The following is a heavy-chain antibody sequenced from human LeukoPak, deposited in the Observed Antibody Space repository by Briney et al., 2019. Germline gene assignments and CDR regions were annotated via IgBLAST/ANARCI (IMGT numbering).Heavy chain of an antibody. D-gene: IGHD6-19*01. Sequence: GGSLRLSCAASGFSFDDYDMSWVRQAPGKGLEWVSLIYSGGVTYYADSVKGRFIISRDNSKNTLFLQMNSLRAEDTAVYYCARAPSGWSDYWYFDLWGRGTLVTVSS. CDR3: ARAPSGWSDYWYFDL. CDR1: GFSFDDYD. V-gene: IGHV3-53*01. J-gene: IGHJ2*01. CDR2: IYSGGVT.